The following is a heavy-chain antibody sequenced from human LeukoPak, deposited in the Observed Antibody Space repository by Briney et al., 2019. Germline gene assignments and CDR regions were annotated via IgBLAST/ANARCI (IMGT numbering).Heavy chain of an antibody. CDR3: ASEAKDSSGYYGGFQY. D-gene: IGHD3-22*01. V-gene: IGHV4-59*01. CDR1: GGSIISYY. Sequence: PSEPLSLPCTVPGGSIISYYWSWIRQPPGKGLEWIGYIYYSGSTNYNPSLKSRVTISVDTCKNQFSLKLSSVTAADTAVYYCASEAKDSSGYYGGFQYWGQGTLVTVSS. J-gene: IGHJ4*02. CDR2: IYYSGST.